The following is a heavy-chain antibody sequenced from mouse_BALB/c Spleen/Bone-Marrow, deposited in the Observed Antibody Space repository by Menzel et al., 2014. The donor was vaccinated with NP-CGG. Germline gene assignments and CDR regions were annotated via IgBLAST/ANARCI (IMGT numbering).Heavy chain of an antibody. CDR1: GFTFSSFG. J-gene: IGHJ2*01. CDR3: ARGGNWEDFDY. CDR2: ISSGSSTI. D-gene: IGHD4-1*01. Sequence: EVQVVESGGGLVQPGGSRKLSCAASGFTFSSFGMHWVRQAPERGLEWVAYISSGSSTIFYADTVKGRFTISRDNPKNTLFLQMTSLRSEDTAMYYCARGGNWEDFDYWGQGTTLTVSP. V-gene: IGHV5-17*02.